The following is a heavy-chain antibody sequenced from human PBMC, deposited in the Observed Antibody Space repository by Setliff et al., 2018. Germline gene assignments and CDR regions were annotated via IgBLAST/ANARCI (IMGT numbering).Heavy chain of an antibody. D-gene: IGHD3-9*01. J-gene: IGHJ6*02. V-gene: IGHV3-74*01. CDR2: TNWDGRST. CDR3: ARDYVLRYFDRPHTLWSYYYYGMDV. Sequence: PSETLSLTCAVSGGSISSSNWWSWVRQPPGKGLEWVSTTNWDGRSTGYTDSVKGRFTISRDNAKNTLYLQMNSLRAEDTAVYYCARDYVLRYFDRPHTLWSYYYYGMDVWGQGTTVTV. CDR1: GGSISSSNW.